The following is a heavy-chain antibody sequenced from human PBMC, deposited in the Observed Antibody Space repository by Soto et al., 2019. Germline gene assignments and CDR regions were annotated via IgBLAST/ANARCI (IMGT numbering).Heavy chain of an antibody. V-gene: IGHV3-15*07. CDR1: GFTFSNAW. CDR2: IKSKTDGGTT. D-gene: IGHD3-3*01. Sequence: EVQLVESGGGLVKPGGSLRLSCAASGFTFSNAWMNWVRQAPGKGLEWVGRIKSKTDGGTTDYAAPVKGRFTISRDDSKNTLYLQTNSLKTEDTAVYYCTTPYDFWSGYLYYFDYWGQGTLVTVSS. CDR3: TTPYDFWSGYLYYFDY. J-gene: IGHJ4*02.